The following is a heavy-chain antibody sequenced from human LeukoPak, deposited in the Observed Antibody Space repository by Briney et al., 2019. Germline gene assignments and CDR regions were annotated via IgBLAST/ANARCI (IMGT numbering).Heavy chain of an antibody. CDR3: ARDRGSSGWYEFGY. J-gene: IGHJ4*02. V-gene: IGHV3-7*01. CDR1: GFTSSSYW. Sequence: GGSLRLSCAASGFTSSSYWMSWVRQAPGKGLEWVANIKQDGSEKYYVDSVKGRFTISRDNAKNSLYLQMNSLRAEDTAVYYCARDRGSSGWYEFGYWGQGTLVTVSS. D-gene: IGHD6-19*01. CDR2: IKQDGSEK.